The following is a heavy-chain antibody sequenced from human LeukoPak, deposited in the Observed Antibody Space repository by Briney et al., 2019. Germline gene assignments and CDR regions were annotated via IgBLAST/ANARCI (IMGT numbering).Heavy chain of an antibody. CDR2: IYHNGNT. J-gene: IGHJ5*02. CDR3: ARAYHSSWYLNWFDP. CDR1: GYSISSGYY. V-gene: IGHV4-38-2*01. D-gene: IGHD6-13*01. Sequence: SETLSLTCAVSGYSISSGYYWGWIRPPPRKGLEWIGSIYHNGNTYYNPSLESRVTISVDTSKNDFSLKLSSVTAADTAVYYCARAYHSSWYLNWFDPWGQGTLVTVSS.